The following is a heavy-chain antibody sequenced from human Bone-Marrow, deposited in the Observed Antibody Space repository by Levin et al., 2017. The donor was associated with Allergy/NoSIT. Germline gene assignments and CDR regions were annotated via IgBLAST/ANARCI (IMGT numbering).Heavy chain of an antibody. CDR3: ARYSSSCEY. J-gene: IGHJ4*02. Sequence: SSETLSLTCAASGFTFSSYWMSWVRQAPGKGLEWVANIKQDGSEKYYVDSVKGRFTISRDNAKNSLYLQMNSLRAEDTAVYYCARYSSSCEYWGQGTLVTVSS. D-gene: IGHD6-13*01. V-gene: IGHV3-7*04. CDR2: IKQDGSEK. CDR1: GFTFSSYW.